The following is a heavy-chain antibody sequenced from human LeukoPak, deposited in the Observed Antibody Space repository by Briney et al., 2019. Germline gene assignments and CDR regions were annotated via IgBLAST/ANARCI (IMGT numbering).Heavy chain of an antibody. CDR2: IRTKPNNYAT. Sequence: PGGSLRLSCAASGFTLSGSAMHWVRQASEKGLEWVGRIRTKPNNYATAYAASVKGRFTISRDDSKNTAYLQMNSLKTEDTAVYYCTRHNINNWDSNAFDIWGEGTMVTVSS. CDR3: TRHNINNWDSNAFDI. D-gene: IGHD1-1*01. J-gene: IGHJ3*02. CDR1: GFTLSGSA. V-gene: IGHV3-73*01.